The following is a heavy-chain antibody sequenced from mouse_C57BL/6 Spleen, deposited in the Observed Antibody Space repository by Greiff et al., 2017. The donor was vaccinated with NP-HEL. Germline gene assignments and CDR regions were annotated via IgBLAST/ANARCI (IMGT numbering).Heavy chain of an antibody. V-gene: IGHV3-1*01. CDR3: AREGTGTGFAY. CDR2: ISYSGST. Sequence: VQLKESGPGMVKPSQSLSLTCTVTGYSITSGYDWHWIRHFPGNKLEWMGYISYSGSTNYNPSLKSRISITHDTSKNHFFLKLNSVTTEDTATYYCAREGTGTGFAYWGQGTLVTVSA. CDR1: GYSITSGYD. D-gene: IGHD4-1*01. J-gene: IGHJ3*01.